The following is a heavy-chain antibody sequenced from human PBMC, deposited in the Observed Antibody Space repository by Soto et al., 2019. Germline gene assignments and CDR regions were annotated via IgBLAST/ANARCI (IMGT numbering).Heavy chain of an antibody. D-gene: IGHD3-22*01. J-gene: IGHJ4*02. CDR3: ARDPSYYDSSGYQALDY. V-gene: IGHV1-3*01. CDR2: INAGNGNT. Sequence: GASVKVSRKASGYTFTSYAMHWVRQAPGQRLEWMGWINAGNGNTKYSQKFQGRVTITRDTSASTAYMELSSLRSEDTAVYYCARDPSYYDSSGYQALDYWGQGTLVTVSS. CDR1: GYTFTSYA.